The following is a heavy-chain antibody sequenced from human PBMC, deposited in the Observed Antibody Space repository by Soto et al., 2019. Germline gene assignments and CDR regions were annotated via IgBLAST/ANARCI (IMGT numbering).Heavy chain of an antibody. J-gene: IGHJ5*02. CDR2: ISAYNGNT. Sequence: ASVKVSCKASGYTFTSYGISWVRQAPGQGLEWMGWISAYNGNTNYAQKLQGRVTMTTDTSTSTAYMELRSLRSDDTAVYYCARVMEGSSGYYWQTHDNWFDTWGQGTLVTVSS. CDR1: GYTFTSYG. CDR3: ARVMEGSSGYYWQTHDNWFDT. V-gene: IGHV1-18*01. D-gene: IGHD3-22*01.